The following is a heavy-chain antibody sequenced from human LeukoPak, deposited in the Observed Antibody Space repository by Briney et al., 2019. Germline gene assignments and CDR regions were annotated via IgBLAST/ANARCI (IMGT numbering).Heavy chain of an antibody. CDR2: IYYSGST. V-gene: IGHV4-59*08. CDR3: AILVRHGSGSSYIYYFDY. D-gene: IGHD3-10*01. Sequence: SETLSLTCTVSGGSISSYYWSWIRQPPGKGLEWIGYIYYSGSTNYNPSLKSRVTISVDTSKNQFSLKLSSVTAAGTAVYYCAILVRHGSGSSYIYYFDYWGQGTLVTVSS. J-gene: IGHJ4*02. CDR1: GGSISSYY.